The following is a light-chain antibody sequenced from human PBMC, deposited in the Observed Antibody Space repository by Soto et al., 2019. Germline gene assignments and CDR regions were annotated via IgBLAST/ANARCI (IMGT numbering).Light chain of an antibody. CDR1: SSDVGAYNY. J-gene: IGLJ1*01. V-gene: IGLV2-14*01. CDR2: HVT. Sequence: QSVLTQPASVSGSLGQSITISCSGTSSDVGAYNYVSWYQQYPGKAPKLMIYHVTDRPSGVSNRFSGSKSGNTASLTISGLQAEDKADYYCCSYAGSSTSPYVFGTGTKVTVL. CDR3: CSYAGSSTSPYV.